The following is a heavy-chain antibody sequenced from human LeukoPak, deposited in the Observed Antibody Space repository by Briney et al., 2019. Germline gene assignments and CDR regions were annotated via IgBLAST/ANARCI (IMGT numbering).Heavy chain of an antibody. J-gene: IGHJ4*02. CDR2: INHSGST. CDR3: ARAVAGGIYYFDY. D-gene: IGHD6-19*01. CDR1: GGSFSGYY. Sequence: SETLSLTCAVYGGSFSGYYWSWIRQPPGKGLEWIGEINHSGSTNYNPSLKSRVTISVDMSKNQFSLKLSSVTAADTAAYYCARAVAGGIYYFDYWGQGTLVTVSS. V-gene: IGHV4-34*01.